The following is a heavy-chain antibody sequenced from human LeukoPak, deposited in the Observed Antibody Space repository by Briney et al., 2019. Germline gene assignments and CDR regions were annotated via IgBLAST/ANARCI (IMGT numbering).Heavy chain of an antibody. V-gene: IGHV1-69*01. CDR2: IIPIFGTA. Sequence: SVKVSCKASGGTFSSYAISWVRQAPGQGLEWMGGIIPIFGTANYAQKFQGRVTITADESTSTAYMELSSLRSEDTAVYYCARGARCSSTSCYAYYYAMDVWGKGTTVTVSS. CDR1: GGTFSSYA. CDR3: ARGARCSSTSCYAYYYAMDV. J-gene: IGHJ6*04. D-gene: IGHD2-2*01.